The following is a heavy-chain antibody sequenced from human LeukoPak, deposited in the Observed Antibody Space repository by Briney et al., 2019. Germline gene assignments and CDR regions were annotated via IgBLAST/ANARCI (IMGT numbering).Heavy chain of an antibody. CDR1: GFTFSTYE. D-gene: IGHD5/OR15-5a*01. Sequence: GGSLRLSCAASGFTFSTYEMHWVRQAPGKGLEWVSDISSSGSTMYYADSVKGRFTTSRDNAKNLLYLQMHSLRAEDTAVYYCSLLEVSSPRDYWGQGTLGTVSS. CDR2: ISSSGSTM. V-gene: IGHV3-48*03. J-gene: IGHJ4*02. CDR3: SLLEVSSPRDY.